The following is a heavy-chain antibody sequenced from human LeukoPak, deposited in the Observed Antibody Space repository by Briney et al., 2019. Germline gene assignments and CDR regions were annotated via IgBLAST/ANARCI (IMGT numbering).Heavy chain of an antibody. Sequence: PGGSLRLSCAASGFTFSNYAMTWVRLVPGKGLEWVSSITGDGGGTSFADSVGSRFTVSRDNSKNTLYLQMYSLRAEDTAMYYCGRDPNGDYVGAFDFWGQGTLVTVSS. V-gene: IGHV3-23*01. CDR2: ITGDGGGT. CDR3: GRDPNGDYVGAFDF. D-gene: IGHD4-17*01. J-gene: IGHJ3*01. CDR1: GFTFSNYA.